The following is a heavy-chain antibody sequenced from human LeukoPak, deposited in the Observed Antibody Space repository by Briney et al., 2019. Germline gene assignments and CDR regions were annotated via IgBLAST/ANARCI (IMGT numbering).Heavy chain of an antibody. CDR1: GFTFSSYG. Sequence: GGSLRLSCAASGFTFSSYGMHWVRQAPGKGLEWVAFIRYDGSNKYYADSVKGRFTISRDNSKNTLYLQMNSLRAEDTAVYYCAKDGLGYYYYYMDVWGKGTTVTVSS. CDR2: IRYDGSNK. CDR3: AKDGLGYYYYYMDV. D-gene: IGHD6-6*01. V-gene: IGHV3-30*02. J-gene: IGHJ6*03.